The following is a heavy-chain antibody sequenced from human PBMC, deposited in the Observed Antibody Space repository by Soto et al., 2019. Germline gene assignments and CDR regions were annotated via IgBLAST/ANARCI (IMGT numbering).Heavy chain of an antibody. CDR1: GFTFSNYG. CDR2: ISYDGNVA. D-gene: IGHD1-1*01. CDR3: AKEGPITNWYFDY. J-gene: IGHJ4*02. Sequence: QVQLVESEGGVVQPGRSLRLSCAASGFTFSNYGMHWVRQAPGKGLEWVTVISYDGNVAYYADSVKGRFTSSRENSKNTLYLRMNSLRTEGTAVYYCAKEGPITNWYFDYWGQGTLVTVSS. V-gene: IGHV3-30*18.